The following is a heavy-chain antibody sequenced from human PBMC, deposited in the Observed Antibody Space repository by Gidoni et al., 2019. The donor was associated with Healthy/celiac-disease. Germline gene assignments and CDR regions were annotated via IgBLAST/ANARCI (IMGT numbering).Heavy chain of an antibody. D-gene: IGHD4-17*01. CDR2: IYYSGST. V-gene: IGHV4-59*01. CDR1: GGSISSYY. CDR3: ARVVGASGNTVTIKRRSGRDAFDI. Sequence: QVQLQESGPGLVKPSETLSLTCTVSGGSISSYYWSWIRQPPGKGLEWIGYIYYSGSTNYNPSLKSRVTISVDTSKNQFSLKLSSVTAADTAVYYCARVVGASGNTVTIKRRSGRDAFDIWGQGTMVTVSS. J-gene: IGHJ3*02.